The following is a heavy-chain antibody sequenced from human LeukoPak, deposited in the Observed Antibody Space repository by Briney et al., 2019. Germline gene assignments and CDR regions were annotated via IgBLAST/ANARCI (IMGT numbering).Heavy chain of an antibody. CDR2: FDPEDGET. Sequence: ASVKVSCKVSGYTLTELSMHWVRQAPGKGLEWMGGFDPEDGETIYAQKFQGRVTMTEDTSTDTAYMELSSLRSEDTAVYYCATEIVVPAAPTYAFDIWGQGTMVTVSS. V-gene: IGHV1-24*01. D-gene: IGHD2-2*01. CDR3: ATEIVVPAAPTYAFDI. CDR1: GYTLTELS. J-gene: IGHJ3*02.